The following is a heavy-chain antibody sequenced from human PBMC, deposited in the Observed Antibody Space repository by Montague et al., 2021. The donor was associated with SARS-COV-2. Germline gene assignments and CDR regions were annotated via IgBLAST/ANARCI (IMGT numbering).Heavy chain of an antibody. D-gene: IGHD3-9*01. Sequence: SVKVSCKASGYSFTSYDISWVRQATGQGPERLGWMNPNSGDSGYAQKFQGRVTMTRDTSIRTVYMELSSLRSEDTAVYYCARGRGYDILTGYYYYFDYWGQGTPVTVSS. CDR1: GYSFTSYD. V-gene: IGHV1-8*01. CDR2: MNPNSGDS. J-gene: IGHJ4*02. CDR3: ARGRGYDILTGYYYYFDY.